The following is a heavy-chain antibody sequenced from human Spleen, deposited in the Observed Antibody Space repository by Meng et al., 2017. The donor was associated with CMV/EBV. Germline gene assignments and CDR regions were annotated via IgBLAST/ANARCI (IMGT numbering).Heavy chain of an antibody. J-gene: IGHJ2*01. Sequence: GESLKISCAASGFTFSTYSMNWVRQAPGKGLEWVSYISSSSNTIYYADSVKGRFTISRDNAKNSLYLQMNSLRAEDTAVYYCARAQGRYCSGGSCYSHWYFDLWGRGTLVTVSS. CDR2: ISSSSNTI. D-gene: IGHD2-15*01. CDR1: GFTFSTYS. V-gene: IGHV3-48*04. CDR3: ARAQGRYCSGGSCYSHWYFDL.